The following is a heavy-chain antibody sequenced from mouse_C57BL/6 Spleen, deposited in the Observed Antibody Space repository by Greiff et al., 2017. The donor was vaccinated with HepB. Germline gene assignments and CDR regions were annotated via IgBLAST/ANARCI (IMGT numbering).Heavy chain of an antibody. D-gene: IGHD2-13*01. V-gene: IGHV5-4*01. CDR3: ARDDLSAMDY. J-gene: IGHJ4*01. CDR2: ISDGGSYT. CDR1: GFTFSSYA. Sequence: DVKLVESGGGLVKPGGSLKLSCAASGFTFSSYAVSWVRQTPEKRLEWVATISDGGSYTYYPDNVKGRFTISRDNAKNNLYLQMSHLKSEDTAMYYCARDDLSAMDYWGQGTSVTVSS.